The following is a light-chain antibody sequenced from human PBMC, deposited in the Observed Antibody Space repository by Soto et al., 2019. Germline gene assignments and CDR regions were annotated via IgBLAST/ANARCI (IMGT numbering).Light chain of an antibody. CDR1: SSDVGGYNY. Sequence: QSVLTQPASVSGSPGQPITISCTGTSSDVGGYNYVSWYQQQSGKAPKLMIHEVSNRPSGVSSRFSGSRSGNTASLTISGLQAEDEADYYCSSYTSSRAYVFGVGTKVTIL. V-gene: IGLV2-14*01. J-gene: IGLJ1*01. CDR3: SSYTSSRAYV. CDR2: EVS.